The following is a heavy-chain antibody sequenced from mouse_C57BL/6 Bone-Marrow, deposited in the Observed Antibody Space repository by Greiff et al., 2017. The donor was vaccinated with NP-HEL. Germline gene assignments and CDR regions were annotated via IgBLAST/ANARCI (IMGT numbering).Heavy chain of an antibody. Sequence: QVHVKQSGAELVRPGTSVKMSCKASGYTFTNYWIGWAKQRPGHGLEWIGDIYPGGGYTNYNEKFKGKATLTADKSSSTAYMQFSSLTSEDSAIYYCARKSNSYWYFDVWGTGTTVTVSS. V-gene: IGHV1-63*01. CDR3: ARKSNSYWYFDV. CDR2: IYPGGGYT. CDR1: GYTFTNYW. D-gene: IGHD2-5*01. J-gene: IGHJ1*03.